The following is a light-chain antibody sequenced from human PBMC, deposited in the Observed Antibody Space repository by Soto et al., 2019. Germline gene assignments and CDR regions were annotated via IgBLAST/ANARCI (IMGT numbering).Light chain of an antibody. J-gene: IGKJ4*01. CDR1: QGISSY. CDR2: AAS. CDR3: QQYYSYPLT. V-gene: IGKV1-8*01. Sequence: AIRMTQSPSSLSASTGDRVTITCRASQGISSYLAWYQQKPGKAPKLLIYAASTLQSGVASRFSGSGSGTDFTLTISCLQSEDFANYYCQQYYSYPLTFGGGTKVEIK.